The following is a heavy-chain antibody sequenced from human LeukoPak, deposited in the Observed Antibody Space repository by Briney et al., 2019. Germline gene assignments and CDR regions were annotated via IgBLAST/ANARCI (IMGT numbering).Heavy chain of an antibody. CDR2: IIPICGTA. CDR3: ARGEAPGTVFGGMAV. CDR1: GGTFSSYA. J-gene: IGHJ6*02. D-gene: IGHD3-16*01. Sequence: SVKVSCKASGGTFSSYAISWVRQAPGQGLEWMGGIIPICGTANYAQKFQGRVTITADESTSTAYMELSSLRSEDTAVYYCARGEAPGTVFGGMAVWGQGTAVTVSS. V-gene: IGHV1-69*13.